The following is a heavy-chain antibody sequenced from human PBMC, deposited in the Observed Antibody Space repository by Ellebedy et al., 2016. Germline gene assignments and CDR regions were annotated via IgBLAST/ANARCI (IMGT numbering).Heavy chain of an antibody. Sequence: GSLRLSXNVSDDSISSYYWSWIRQPPGKGLEWIGYIHYTRNTNYNPSLKSRVTMSIDTSKKTFSLEVTSVTAADTAVYYCARGAPLFDHWGQGTLVSVSS. D-gene: IGHD3-16*01. V-gene: IGHV4-59*01. CDR1: DDSISSYY. J-gene: IGHJ5*02. CDR3: ARGAPLFDH. CDR2: IHYTRNT.